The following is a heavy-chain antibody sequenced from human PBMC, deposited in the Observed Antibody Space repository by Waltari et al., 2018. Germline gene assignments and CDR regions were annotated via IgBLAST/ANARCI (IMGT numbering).Heavy chain of an antibody. V-gene: IGHV3-23*01. J-gene: IGHJ1*01. CDR3: AKPFYNWDDPLHS. CDR1: GLTTFSHA. Sequence: EVQLLDSGGGLIQPGGSLRPSCHAPGLTTFSHAINWVRQAPGKGLEWVSSISGSDATYYADSVKGRFTVSRDYSDNTIHLQMDSLRAEDRAVYFCAKPFYNWDDPLHSWGQGAPVIVSS. CDR2: ISGSDAT. D-gene: IGHD1-20*01.